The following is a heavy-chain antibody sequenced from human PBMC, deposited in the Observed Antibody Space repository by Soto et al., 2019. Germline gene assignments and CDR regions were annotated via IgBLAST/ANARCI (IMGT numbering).Heavy chain of an antibody. CDR2: VSGGGGSS. CDR1: GFTFSSYA. CDR3: ARGAGPVSTINFDY. V-gene: IGHV3-23*01. D-gene: IGHD5-12*01. Sequence: EVQLLESGGGLLQPGGSLRLSCAASGFTFSSYAMSWVRQAPGEGLEWVSTVSGGGGSSFSADSVKGRFTISRDNSKNTLYLQMNSLRAEDTAVYFCARGAGPVSTINFDYWGQGTLVTVS. J-gene: IGHJ4*02.